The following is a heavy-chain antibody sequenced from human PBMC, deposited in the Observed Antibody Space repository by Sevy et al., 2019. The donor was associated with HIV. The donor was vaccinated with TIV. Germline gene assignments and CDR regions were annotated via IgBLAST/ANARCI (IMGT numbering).Heavy chain of an antibody. D-gene: IGHD2-2*01. CDR2: INHGGST. V-gene: IGHV4-34*01. Sequence: SETLSLTCAVYGWSFSGYYWSWIRQPPGKRLEWIGEINHGGSTNYNPSLKSRVTRSLDTSKNQFSLKLTSMTAADTALYYCARHCSSISCSHVFDIWGQGIMVTVSS. CDR3: ARHCSSISCSHVFDI. CDR1: GWSFSGYY. J-gene: IGHJ3*02.